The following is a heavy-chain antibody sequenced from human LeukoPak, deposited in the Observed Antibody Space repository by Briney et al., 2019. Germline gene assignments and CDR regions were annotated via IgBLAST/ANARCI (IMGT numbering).Heavy chain of an antibody. Sequence: GSLRLSCTASGFTFGDYGMSWFRQPPGKGLEWIGSIYYSGSTYYNPSLKSRVTISVDTSKNQFSLKLSSVTAADTAVYYCARHKITFGGVIVIIDYWGQGTLVTVSS. J-gene: IGHJ4*02. V-gene: IGHV4-39*01. CDR2: IYYSGST. CDR1: GFTFGDYG. D-gene: IGHD3-16*02. CDR3: ARHKITFGGVIVIIDY.